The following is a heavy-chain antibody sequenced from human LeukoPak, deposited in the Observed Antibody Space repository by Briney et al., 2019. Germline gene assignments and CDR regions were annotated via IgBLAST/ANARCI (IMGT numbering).Heavy chain of an antibody. J-gene: IGHJ4*02. CDR1: GYTFTNYY. CDR2: INPSGGST. V-gene: IGHV1-46*01. CDR3: ARGPRRVESSGWYHFDY. Sequence: ASVKVSCKASGYTFTNYYMHWVRQAPGQGLEWMGIINPSGGSTTYAQKFQGRVTMTRDTSTSTVYMELSSLRSEDTAVYYCARGPRRVESSGWYHFDYWGQGTLVTVSS. D-gene: IGHD6-19*01.